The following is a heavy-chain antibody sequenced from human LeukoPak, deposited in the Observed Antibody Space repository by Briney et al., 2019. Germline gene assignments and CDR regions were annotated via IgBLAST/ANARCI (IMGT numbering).Heavy chain of an antibody. CDR3: ARSSEGRYYYDSSGFSYYYYYMDV. CDR1: GGSISSSSYY. V-gene: IGHV4-39*07. Sequence: SETLSLTCTVSGGSISSSSYYWGWIRQPPGKGLEWIGSIYYGGSTYYNPSLKSRVTISVDTSKNQFSLKLSSVTAADTAVYYCARSSEGRYYYDSSGFSYYYYYMDVWGKGTTVTIPS. CDR2: IYYGGST. D-gene: IGHD3-22*01. J-gene: IGHJ6*03.